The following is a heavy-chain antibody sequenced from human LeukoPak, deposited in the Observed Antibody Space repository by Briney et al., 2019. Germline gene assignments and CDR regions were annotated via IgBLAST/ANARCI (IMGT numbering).Heavy chain of an antibody. Sequence: SETLSLTCTVSGGSISSSSYYWGWIRQPPGKGLEWIGSIYYSGSTYYNPSLKSRVTISVDTSKNQFSLKLSSVTAADTAVYYCARVGSSWYVSVDYWGQGTLVTVSS. CDR1: GGSISSSSYY. D-gene: IGHD6-13*01. CDR3: ARVGSSWYVSVDY. CDR2: IYYSGST. J-gene: IGHJ4*02. V-gene: IGHV4-39*01.